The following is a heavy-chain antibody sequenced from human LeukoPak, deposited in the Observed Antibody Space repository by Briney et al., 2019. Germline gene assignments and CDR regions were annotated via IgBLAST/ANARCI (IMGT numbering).Heavy chain of an antibody. D-gene: IGHD5-24*01. CDR3: ARHRERDSYDDFDV. CDR2: VVYSGST. V-gene: IGHV4-59*08. CDR1: GCTITGYH. J-gene: IGHJ3*01. Sequence: SETLSRTGTVSGCTITGYHWSWIRQPPGKGLEWIGFVVYSGSTNYNPSLKSRLTISIDTSNSQLSLKLSSVTAADTAVYYCARHRERDSYDDFDVWGQGTMVTVSS.